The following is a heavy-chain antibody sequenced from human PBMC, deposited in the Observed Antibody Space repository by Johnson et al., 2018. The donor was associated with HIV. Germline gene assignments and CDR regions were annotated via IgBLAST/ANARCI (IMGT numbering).Heavy chain of an antibody. CDR2: INWNGGST. CDR3: ARDTYYYDSSSYVDAFDI. D-gene: IGHD3-22*01. V-gene: IGHV3-20*04. CDR1: GFTFSDNG. Sequence: VQLVESGGGVVRPGGSLRLSCTASGFTFSDNGMSWVRQSPGKGLEWVSGINWNGGSTGYADSVKGRFTVSRDNAKNSLYLQMNSLRAEDTASYYCARDTYYYDSSSYVDAFDIWGQGTMVTVSS. J-gene: IGHJ3*02.